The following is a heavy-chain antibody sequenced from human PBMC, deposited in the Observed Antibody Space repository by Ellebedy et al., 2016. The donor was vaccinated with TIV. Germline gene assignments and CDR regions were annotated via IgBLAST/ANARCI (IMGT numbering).Heavy chain of an antibody. CDR1: GFSFTSYS. D-gene: IGHD7-27*01. V-gene: IGHV3-48*04. CDR3: ARDMGWGNERINDAFDI. CDR2: ISHSSLTI. J-gene: IGHJ3*02. Sequence: GGSLRLSCAASGFSFTSYSMNWVRQAPGKGLEWISYISHSSLTIKYADSVKGRFTVSRDNSKNSLYLQMSSLRVEDTALYYCARDMGWGNERINDAFDIWGQGTTVTVSS.